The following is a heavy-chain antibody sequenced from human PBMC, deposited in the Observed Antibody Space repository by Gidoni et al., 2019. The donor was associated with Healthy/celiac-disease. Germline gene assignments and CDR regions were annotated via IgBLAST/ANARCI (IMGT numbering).Heavy chain of an antibody. D-gene: IGHD3-16*01. J-gene: IGHJ6*02. Sequence: QVQLVESGGGVVQPGRSLRLSCAASGFTFSSYGMNWVRQAPGKGLEWVAVISYDGSNKYYADSVKGRFTISRDNSKNTLYLQMNSLRAEDTAVYYCAKELWVSDYRRSLYYYYGMDVWGQGTTVTVSS. V-gene: IGHV3-30*18. CDR2: ISYDGSNK. CDR3: AKELWVSDYRRSLYYYYGMDV. CDR1: GFTFSSYG.